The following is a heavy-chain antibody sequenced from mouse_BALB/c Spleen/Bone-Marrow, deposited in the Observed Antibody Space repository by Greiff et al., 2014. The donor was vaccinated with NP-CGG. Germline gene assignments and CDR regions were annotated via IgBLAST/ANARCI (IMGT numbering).Heavy chain of an antibody. V-gene: IGHV1S137*01. J-gene: IGHJ4*01. CDR3: ARSGKVRNAMDY. D-gene: IGHD2-14*01. Sequence: QVHVKQSGAELVRPGVSVKISCKGTGYTFTDYAIHWVKQSHAKSLAWIGLISGYYGDAIYTQKFKGKATMTVDKSSSTAYMDLARLTSEDSAIYYCARSGKVRNAMDYWGQGTSVTVSS. CDR1: GYTFTDYA. CDR2: ISGYYGDA.